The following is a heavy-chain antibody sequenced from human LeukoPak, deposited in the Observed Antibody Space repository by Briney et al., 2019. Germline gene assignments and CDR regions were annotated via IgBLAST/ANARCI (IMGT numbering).Heavy chain of an antibody. D-gene: IGHD1-14*01. Sequence: ASVKVSCKASGYTFSGFYIHWVRQAPGQGLEWMGWMNPNSGDTGYAQKFQGRVTITWNTSISTAYMELSSLRSEDTAVYYCARDPLPGTSHAFDIWGQGTMVTVSS. CDR2: MNPNSGDT. J-gene: IGHJ3*02. CDR3: ARDPLPGTSHAFDI. CDR1: GYTFSGFY. V-gene: IGHV1-8*03.